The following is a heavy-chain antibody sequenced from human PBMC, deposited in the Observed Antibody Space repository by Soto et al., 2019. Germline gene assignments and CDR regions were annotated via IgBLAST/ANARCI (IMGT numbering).Heavy chain of an antibody. Sequence: GGSLRLSCAASGFTFSSLGMDWVRQAPGKGLEWVALISYDGSKKYYADSVKGRFTISRDNAKNSLYLQMNSLRAEDTALYYCAKDLAKAGATTDWFDPWGQGTLVTVSS. V-gene: IGHV3-30-3*01. CDR3: AKDLAKAGATTDWFDP. D-gene: IGHD1-26*01. CDR2: ISYDGSKK. CDR1: GFTFSSLG. J-gene: IGHJ5*02.